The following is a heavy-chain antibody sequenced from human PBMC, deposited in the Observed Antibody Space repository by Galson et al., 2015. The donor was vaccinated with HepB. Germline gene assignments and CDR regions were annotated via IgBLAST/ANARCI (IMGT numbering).Heavy chain of an antibody. D-gene: IGHD5-12*01. Sequence: SLRLSCAASGFTFSSYWMTWVRQAPGKGLEWVASIKQDGSEAYYVDSVKGRSTMSRDNAKNSLDLQMNSLRADDTAVCYCARASTIKTMDVWGKGTTVTVSA. J-gene: IGHJ6*04. CDR1: GFTFSSYW. V-gene: IGHV3-7*03. CDR2: IKQDGSEA. CDR3: ARASTIKTMDV.